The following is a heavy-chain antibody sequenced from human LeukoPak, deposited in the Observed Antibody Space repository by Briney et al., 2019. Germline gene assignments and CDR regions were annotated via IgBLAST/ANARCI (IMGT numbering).Heavy chain of an antibody. CDR2: ISSSSSYI. CDR3: ARGRGQTIFGVVSGLFDY. J-gene: IGHJ4*02. V-gene: IGHV3-21*01. Sequence: PGGSLRLSCAASGFTFSSYSMNWVRQAPGKGLEWVSSISSSSSYIYYADSVKGRFTISRDNAKNSLYLQMNSLRAEDTAVYYCARGRGQTIFGVVSGLFDYWGQGTLATVSS. D-gene: IGHD3-3*01. CDR1: GFTFSSYS.